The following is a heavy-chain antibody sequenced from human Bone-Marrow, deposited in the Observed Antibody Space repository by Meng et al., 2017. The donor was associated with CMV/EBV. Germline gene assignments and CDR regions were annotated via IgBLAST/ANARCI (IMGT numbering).Heavy chain of an antibody. CDR2: VNQDASER. D-gene: IGHD3-3*01. Sequence: GGSLRLSCAASGFTFSSDWMSWVRQAPGKGLEWVANVNQDASERHFVDSVKGRFTISRDNAKNSLYLQMNRLRAEDTAVYYCARNAAGDFLSGGYFDYWGQGTPVTVSS. J-gene: IGHJ4*02. CDR1: GFTFSSDW. CDR3: ARNAAGDFLSGGYFDY. V-gene: IGHV3-7*01.